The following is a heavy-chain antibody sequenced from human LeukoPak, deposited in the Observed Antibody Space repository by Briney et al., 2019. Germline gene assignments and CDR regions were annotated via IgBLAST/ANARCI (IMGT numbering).Heavy chain of an antibody. V-gene: IGHV1-8*01. D-gene: IGHD2-15*01. Sequence: ASVKVSCTASGYTFTSYDINWVRQATGQGLEWMGWMNPSSGNTGYAQKFQGRVTMTRNTSISTAYMELSSLRSEDTAVYYCARVPCSGGSCSYQHIRYARFPRSYYYYGMDVWGQGTTVTVSS. CDR3: ARVPCSGGSCSYQHIRYARFPRSYYYYGMDV. J-gene: IGHJ6*02. CDR1: GYTFTSYD. CDR2: MNPSSGNT.